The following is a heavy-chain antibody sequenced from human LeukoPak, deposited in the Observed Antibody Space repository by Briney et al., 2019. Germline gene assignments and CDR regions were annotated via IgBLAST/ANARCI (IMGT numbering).Heavy chain of an antibody. CDR2: ISSSSSYI. CDR1: GFTFSSYS. CDR3: ARDYFGGYDYFHYYMDV. J-gene: IGHJ6*03. Sequence: PGGSLRLSCAASGFTFSSYSMNWVRQAPGKGLEWVSSISSSSSYIYYADSVKGRFTISRDNAKNSLYLQMNSLRAEDTAVYYCARDYFGGYDYFHYYMDVWGKGTTVTVSS. D-gene: IGHD5-12*01. V-gene: IGHV3-21*01.